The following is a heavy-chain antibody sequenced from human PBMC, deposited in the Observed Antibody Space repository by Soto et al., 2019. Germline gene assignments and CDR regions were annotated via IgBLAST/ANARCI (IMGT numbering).Heavy chain of an antibody. Sequence: QVQPEESGGNVVQPGRSLRLSCAASGFSFSDYGMHWVRQAPGKGLESVALLSYDGDKEYYADSVKGRFTISRDNSKNTVFLQMNSLRPEDTAVYYCGKDLMGEQWLGVMHYWGQGTLVTVSS. CDR2: LSYDGDKE. CDR1: GFSFSDYG. J-gene: IGHJ4*02. CDR3: GKDLMGEQWLGVMHY. D-gene: IGHD6-19*01. V-gene: IGHV3-30*18.